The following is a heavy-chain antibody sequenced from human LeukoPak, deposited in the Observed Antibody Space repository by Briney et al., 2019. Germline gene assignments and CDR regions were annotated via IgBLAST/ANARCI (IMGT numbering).Heavy chain of an antibody. Sequence: SETLSLTCTVSGGSISSYYWSWIRQPAGKGLEWIGRIYTSGSTNYNPSLKSRVTMSVDTSKNQFSLKLRSVTAADTAVYYCASSYYDFWSGYYEYYYYMDVWGKGTTVTVSS. CDR3: ASSYYDFWSGYYEYYYYMDV. D-gene: IGHD3-3*01. CDR2: IYTSGST. V-gene: IGHV4-4*07. J-gene: IGHJ6*03. CDR1: GGSISSYY.